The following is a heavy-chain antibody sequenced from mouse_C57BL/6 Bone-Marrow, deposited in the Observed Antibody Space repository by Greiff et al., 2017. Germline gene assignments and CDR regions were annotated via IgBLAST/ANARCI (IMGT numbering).Heavy chain of an antibody. CDR1: GFTFSSYG. Sequence: EVNVVESGGDLVKPGGSLKLSCAASGFTFSSYGMSWVRQTPDKRLEWVATISSGGSYTYYPDSVKGRFTISRDNAKNTLYLQMSSLKSEDTAMYYCARQRTTVVANYYAMDYWGQGTSVTVSS. D-gene: IGHD1-1*01. V-gene: IGHV5-6*01. CDR3: ARQRTTVVANYYAMDY. CDR2: ISSGGSYT. J-gene: IGHJ4*01.